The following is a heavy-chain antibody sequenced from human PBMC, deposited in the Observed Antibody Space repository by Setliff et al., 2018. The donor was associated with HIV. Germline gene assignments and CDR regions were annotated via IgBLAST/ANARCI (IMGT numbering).Heavy chain of an antibody. CDR3: ARERDSSGYQFDP. J-gene: IGHJ5*02. V-gene: IGHV1-3*03. D-gene: IGHD3-22*01. Sequence: ASVKVSCKTSGYTFTNYAIQWVRQAPGQGLQWMGWINAGNGNTKHSQEFQGRVTITRDTSAGTAYMELSSLRFEDMAMYYCARERDSSGYQFDPWGQGTLVTVSS. CDR1: GYTFTNYA. CDR2: INAGNGNT.